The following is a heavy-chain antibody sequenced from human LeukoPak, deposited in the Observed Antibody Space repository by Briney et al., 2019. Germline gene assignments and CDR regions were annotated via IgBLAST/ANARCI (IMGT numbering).Heavy chain of an antibody. CDR1: GGTFSSYG. D-gene: IGHD5-18*01. CDR3: ARESPDVDTAMVNYYYGMDV. V-gene: IGHV1-69*04. J-gene: IGHJ6*02. CDR2: IIPIVGMA. Sequence: SVKVSCKASGGTFSSYGISWVRQAPGQGLEWMGRIIPIVGMANYAEKFQGRVTITADKSTSTAYMDLSSLRSDDTAVYYCARESPDVDTAMVNYYYGMDVWGQGTTVTVSS.